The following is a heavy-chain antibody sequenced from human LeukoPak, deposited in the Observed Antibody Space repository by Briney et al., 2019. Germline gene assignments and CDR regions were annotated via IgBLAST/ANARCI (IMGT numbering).Heavy chain of an antibody. CDR3: ASLKAPQFDY. CDR2: IYYSGST. CDR1: GGSISSYY. V-gene: IGHV4-59*12. J-gene: IGHJ4*02. Sequence: PSETLSLTCTVSGGSISSYYWSWIRQPPGEGLEWIGYIYYSGSTNYNPSLKSRVTISVDTSKNQFSLKLSSVTAADTAVYYCASLKAPQFDYWGQGTLVTVSS.